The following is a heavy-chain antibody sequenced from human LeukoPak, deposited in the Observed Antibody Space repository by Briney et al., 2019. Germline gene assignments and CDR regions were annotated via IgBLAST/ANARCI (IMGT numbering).Heavy chain of an antibody. D-gene: IGHD5-18*01. J-gene: IGHJ5*02. CDR1: GGSISSGGYC. V-gene: IGHV4-31*03. CDR2: IYYSGST. CDR3: ARVRFGAAMASRFDP. Sequence: PSETLSLTCTVSGGSISSGGYCWSWIRQHPGKGLEWIGYIYYSGSTYYNPSLKSRVTISVDTSKNMCSLTLSSVTAADTAEYHCARVRFGAAMASRFDPWGQGTLVTVSS.